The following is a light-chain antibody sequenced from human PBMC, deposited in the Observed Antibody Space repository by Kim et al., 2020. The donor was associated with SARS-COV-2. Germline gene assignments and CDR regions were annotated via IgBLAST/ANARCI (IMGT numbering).Light chain of an antibody. CDR1: SLRSYY. CDR3: NSRDSSGNHWV. CDR2: GKN. V-gene: IGLV3-19*01. J-gene: IGLJ3*02. Sequence: ALGQRVRITSQGDSLRSYYASWYQQKPGQAPVLVIYGKNNRPAGIPDRFSGSSSGNTASLTITGAQAEEEADYYCNSRDSSGNHWVFGGGTQLTVL.